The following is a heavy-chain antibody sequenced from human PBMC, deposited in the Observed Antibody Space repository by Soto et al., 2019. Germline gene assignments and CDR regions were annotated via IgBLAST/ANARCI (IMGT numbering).Heavy chain of an antibody. J-gene: IGHJ2*01. V-gene: IGHV3-64*02. CDR1: GFTFSSYA. CDR3: ARGPNWNYWYFDL. CDR2: ISSNGGST. D-gene: IGHD1-1*01. Sequence: EVQLVESGEGLVQPGGSLRLSCAASGFTFSSYAMHWVRQAPGKGLEYVSAISSNGGSTYYADSVKGRFTISRDNSKNTLYLQMGSLRAEDMAVYYCARGPNWNYWYFDLSGRGTLVTVSS.